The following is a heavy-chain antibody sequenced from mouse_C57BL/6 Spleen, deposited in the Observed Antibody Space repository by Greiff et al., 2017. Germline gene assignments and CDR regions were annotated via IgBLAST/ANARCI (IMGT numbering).Heavy chain of an antibody. D-gene: IGHD2-2*01. Sequence: DVMLVESGGDLVKPGGSLKLSCAASGFTFSSYGMSWVRQTPDKRLEWVATISSGGSYTYYPDSVKGRFTISRDNDKNTLYLQMSSLKSEDTAMYYCARAYGYDGYYAMDYWGQGTSVTVSS. J-gene: IGHJ4*01. CDR2: ISSGGSYT. V-gene: IGHV5-6*02. CDR1: GFTFSSYG. CDR3: ARAYGYDGYYAMDY.